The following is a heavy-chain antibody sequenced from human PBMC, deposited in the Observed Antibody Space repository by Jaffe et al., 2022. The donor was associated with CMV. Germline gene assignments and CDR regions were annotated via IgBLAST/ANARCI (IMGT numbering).Heavy chain of an antibody. CDR2: INHSGST. D-gene: IGHD3-10*01. J-gene: IGHJ6*03. CDR1: GGSFSGYY. Sequence: QVQLQQWGAGLLKPSETLSLTCAVYGGSFSGYYWSWIRQPPGKGLEWIGEINHSGSTNYNPSLKSRVTISVDTSKNQFSLKLSSVTAADTAVYYCARGGSGFGGRDGYYMDVWGKGTTVTVSS. CDR3: ARGGSGFGGRDGYYMDV. V-gene: IGHV4-34*01.